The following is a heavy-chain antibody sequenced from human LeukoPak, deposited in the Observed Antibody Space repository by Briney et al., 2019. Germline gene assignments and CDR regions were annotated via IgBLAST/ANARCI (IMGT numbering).Heavy chain of an antibody. J-gene: IGHJ3*02. CDR1: GFTFSSYW. Sequence: GGSLRLSCAASGFTFSSYWMSWVRQAPGKGLEWVANIKQDGSEKYYVDSVKGRFTISRDNAKNSLYLQMNSLRAEDTAVYYCARDYGGGYRNHDAFDIWGQGTMVTVSS. CDR3: ARDYGGGYRNHDAFDI. D-gene: IGHD4-23*01. V-gene: IGHV3-7*01. CDR2: IKQDGSEK.